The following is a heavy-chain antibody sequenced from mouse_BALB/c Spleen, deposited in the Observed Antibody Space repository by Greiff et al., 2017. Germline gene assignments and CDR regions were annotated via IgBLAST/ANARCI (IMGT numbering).Heavy chain of an antibody. V-gene: IGHV5-12-2*01. D-gene: IGHD1-1*01. J-gene: IGHJ2*01. CDR3: ARHGYYGSRGFFDY. Sequence: EVMLVESGGGLVQPGGSLKLSCAASGFTFSSYTMSWVRQTPEKRLEWVAYISNGGGSTYYPDTVKGRFTISRDNAKNTLYLQMSSLKSEDTAMYYCARHGYYGSRGFFDYWGQGTTLTVSS. CDR2: ISNGGGST. CDR1: GFTFSSYT.